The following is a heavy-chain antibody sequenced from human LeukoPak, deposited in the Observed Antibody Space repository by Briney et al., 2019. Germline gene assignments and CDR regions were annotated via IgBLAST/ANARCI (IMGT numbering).Heavy chain of an antibody. CDR1: GGTFSSYT. V-gene: IGHV1-69*02. D-gene: IGHD3-3*01. Sequence: GSSVKVSCKASGGTFSSYTISWVRQAPGQGLEWMGRIIPLLGIANYAQEFQGRVTITADKSTSTAYMELSSLRSEDTAVYYCASRYESYDFWSGYPDTKKRYYYYGMDVWGQGTTVTVSS. CDR3: ASRYESYDFWSGYPDTKKRYYYYGMDV. CDR2: IIPLLGIA. J-gene: IGHJ6*02.